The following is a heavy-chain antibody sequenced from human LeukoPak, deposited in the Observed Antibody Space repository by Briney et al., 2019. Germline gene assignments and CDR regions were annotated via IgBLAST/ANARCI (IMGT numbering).Heavy chain of an antibody. J-gene: IGHJ4*02. V-gene: IGHV4-39*01. CDR1: GGYISATSYF. CDR3: AGHLPPYGSGSYYHRTTFDY. Sequence: PSETLSLTCAVSGGYISATSYFWGWIRQPPGKGLEWIVTIYFSGSTYYNPSIRSRVTMSVDTSKNQFSLRLSSVTAADTAVYYCAGHLPPYGSGSYYHRTTFDYWGQGILVIVSS. CDR2: IYFSGST. D-gene: IGHD3-10*01.